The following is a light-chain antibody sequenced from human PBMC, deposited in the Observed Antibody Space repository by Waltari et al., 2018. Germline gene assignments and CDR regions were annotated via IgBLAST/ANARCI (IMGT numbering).Light chain of an antibody. J-gene: IGKJ4*01. CDR1: QDIGKS. CDR2: DAS. V-gene: IGKV1-33*01. Sequence: DIQMTQSPSSLSASVGDRVTITCQASQDIGKSLSWYQQKPGKGPKLLIFDASTLETGVPTRFSGSGSGTDFTFTIISLQPEDTATYYCQQYDNLLTFGGGTKVEI. CDR3: QQYDNLLT.